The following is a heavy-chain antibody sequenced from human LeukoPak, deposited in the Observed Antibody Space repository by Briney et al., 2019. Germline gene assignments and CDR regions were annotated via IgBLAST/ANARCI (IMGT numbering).Heavy chain of an antibody. CDR3: ARDGQQLVPDAFDI. CDR1: GFTFSDEY. CDR2: ISNSGTYT. Sequence: GGALRLSCAASGFTFSDEYMSWIRQAPGKGLEWASYISNSGTYTNYADSVRGRFTISRDNAKHSLYLQMNSLRAEDTAVYYCARDGQQLVPDAFDIWGQGTMVTVSS. J-gene: IGHJ3*02. V-gene: IGHV3-11*06. D-gene: IGHD6-13*01.